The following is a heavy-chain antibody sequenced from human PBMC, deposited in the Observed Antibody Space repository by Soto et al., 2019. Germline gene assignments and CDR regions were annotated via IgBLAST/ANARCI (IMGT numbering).Heavy chain of an antibody. CDR1: GYIFTSYY. CDR3: ARGPATAHDAY. V-gene: IGHV1-46*01. J-gene: IGHJ4*02. D-gene: IGHD2-2*01. CDR2: INPSGGTT. Sequence: ASVKVSCKTSGYIFTSYYIHWVRQAPGQGLEWMGIINPSGGTTTYAQKFQGRVTMTRDTSTSTVYMELSSLRSEDTAVYYCARGPATAHDAYWGLGTLVTVS.